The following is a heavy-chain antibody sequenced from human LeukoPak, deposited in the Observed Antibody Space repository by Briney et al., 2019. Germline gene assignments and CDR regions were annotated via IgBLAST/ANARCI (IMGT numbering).Heavy chain of an antibody. CDR1: GFTFSSYS. CDR2: ISSSSSYI. D-gene: IGHD3-22*01. Sequence: GGSLRLSCAASGFTFSSYSMNWVRQAPGKGLGWVSSISSSSSYIYYADSVKGRFTISRDNAKNSLYLQMNSLRAEDTAVYYCARDYDSSGYYPPHYDYWGQGTLVTVSS. CDR3: ARDYDSSGYYPPHYDY. V-gene: IGHV3-21*01. J-gene: IGHJ4*02.